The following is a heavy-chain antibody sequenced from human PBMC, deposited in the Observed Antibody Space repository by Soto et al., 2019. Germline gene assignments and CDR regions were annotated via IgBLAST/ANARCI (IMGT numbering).Heavy chain of an antibody. Sequence: QVQLQESGPGLVKPSGTLSLTCAVSGGSISSNNWWSWVRQPPGKGLEWIGEIYHSGSTNYNPSLKSRVTISVDKSKKQFSLKLSSVTAADTAVYYCARDLGYSSGWNRFDYWGQGTLVTVSS. J-gene: IGHJ4*02. CDR3: ARDLGYSSGWNRFDY. D-gene: IGHD6-19*01. CDR1: GGSISSNNW. V-gene: IGHV4-4*02. CDR2: IYHSGST.